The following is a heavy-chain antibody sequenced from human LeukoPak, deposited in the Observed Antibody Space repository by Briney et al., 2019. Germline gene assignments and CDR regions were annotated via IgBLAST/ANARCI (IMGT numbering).Heavy chain of an antibody. D-gene: IGHD6-19*01. CDR1: GDSISSYY. Sequence: SETLSLTCTVSGDSISSYYWSWIRQPPGKGLEWIGYIYYSGDTKYNPSLKSRVTISVDTSKNQFSLNLSSVTAADTAVYFCARQHSSGRQLAYWGQGTLVTVSS. CDR3: ARQHSSGRQLAY. CDR2: IYYSGDT. V-gene: IGHV4-59*13. J-gene: IGHJ4*02.